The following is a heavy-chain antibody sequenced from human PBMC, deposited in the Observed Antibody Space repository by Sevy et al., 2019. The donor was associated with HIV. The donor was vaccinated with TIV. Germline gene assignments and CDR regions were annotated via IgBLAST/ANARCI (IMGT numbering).Heavy chain of an antibody. J-gene: IGHJ4*02. D-gene: IGHD3-3*01. V-gene: IGHV3-23*01. CDR1: GFTFRSYA. CDR3: AKSAYDFWSGYYLDY. Sequence: GGSLRLSCAASGFTFRSYAMSWVRQAPGKGLEWVSTISGSGGSTYYADSVKGRFTISRDNSKNTLYLQMNSLRAEDTAVYYCAKSAYDFWSGYYLDYWGRGPLVTVSS. CDR2: ISGSGGST.